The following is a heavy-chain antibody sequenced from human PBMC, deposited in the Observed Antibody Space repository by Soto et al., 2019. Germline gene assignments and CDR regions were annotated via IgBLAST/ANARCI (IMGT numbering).Heavy chain of an antibody. J-gene: IGHJ4*02. CDR2: ITYDGNNK. Sequence: QVQLVESGGGVVQPGRSLRLSCAASGFTFKSYGMHWVRQAPGKGLERVAVITYDGNNKYYADSVKGRFTISRDIPKSTLYLQLNSLRAENTAVYYCAKEGLYKTLDYWGQGTLVTVSS. D-gene: IGHD1-1*01. V-gene: IGHV3-30*18. CDR1: GFTFKSYG. CDR3: AKEGLYKTLDY.